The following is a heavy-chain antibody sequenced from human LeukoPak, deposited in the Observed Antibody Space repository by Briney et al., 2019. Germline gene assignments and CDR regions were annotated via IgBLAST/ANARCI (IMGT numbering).Heavy chain of an antibody. V-gene: IGHV3-23*01. J-gene: IGHJ4*02. D-gene: IGHD3-22*01. CDR2: ISGSGGST. CDR3: AKDQYYYDSSGYYYGDDY. Sequence: GGSLRLSCAASGFTFSSYAMSWVRQAPGKGLEWVSAISGSGGSTYYADSVKGRFAISRDNSKNTLYLQMNSLRAEDTAVYYCAKDQYYYDSSGYYYGDDYWGQGTLVTVSS. CDR1: GFTFSSYA.